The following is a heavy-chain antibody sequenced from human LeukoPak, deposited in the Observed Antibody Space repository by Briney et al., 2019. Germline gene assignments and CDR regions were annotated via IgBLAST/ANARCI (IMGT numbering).Heavy chain of an antibody. CDR1: GFTFSFYS. CDR3: ARTYGSGSYNDY. D-gene: IGHD3-10*01. Sequence: GGSLRLSCAASGFTFSFYSMNWVRQAPGKGLEWVSSISSSSSYISYADSVKGRFTISRDNAKNSLYLQMNSLRVEDTAVYYCARTYGSGSYNDYWGQGTLVTVSS. CDR2: ISSSSSYI. V-gene: IGHV3-21*01. J-gene: IGHJ4*02.